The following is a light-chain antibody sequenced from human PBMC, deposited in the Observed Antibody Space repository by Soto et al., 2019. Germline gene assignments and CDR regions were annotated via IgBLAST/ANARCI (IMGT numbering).Light chain of an antibody. Sequence: EIVITQSPATLSVSPGERATPSCRASQSFSSNLAWYQQKPGQAPRLLIYGASTKATGVPARFSGSGSGTEFTLTISSLQSEDFAVYYCQQYNNWPRTFGQGTRLDIK. CDR2: GAS. CDR1: QSFSSN. CDR3: QQYNNWPRT. J-gene: IGKJ5*01. V-gene: IGKV3-15*01.